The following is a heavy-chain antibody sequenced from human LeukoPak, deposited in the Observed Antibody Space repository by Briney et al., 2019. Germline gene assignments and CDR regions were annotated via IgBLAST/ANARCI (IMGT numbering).Heavy chain of an antibody. CDR2: IYHSGST. CDR3: AILSVIVGAALEYYYYYMDV. V-gene: IGHV4-30-2*01. D-gene: IGHD1-26*01. Sequence: SETLSLTCAVSGGSISSGGYSWSWIRQPPGKGLEWIGYIYHSGSTYYSPSLKSRVTISADKSKNQVSLKLTSVTAADTAVYYCAILSVIVGAALEYYYYYMDVWGQGTTVTVSS. CDR1: GGSISSGGYS. J-gene: IGHJ6*03.